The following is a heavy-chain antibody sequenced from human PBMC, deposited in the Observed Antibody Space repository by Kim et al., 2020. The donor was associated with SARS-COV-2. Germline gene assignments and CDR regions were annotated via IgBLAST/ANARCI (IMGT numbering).Heavy chain of an antibody. Sequence: KGRFANARDNPKNTLYLQMNSLRAEDTAVYYCAKVPDYDYVWGSYRFYFDYWGQGTLVTVSS. D-gene: IGHD3-16*02. V-gene: IGHV3-23*01. J-gene: IGHJ4*02. CDR3: AKVPDYDYVWGSYRFYFDY.